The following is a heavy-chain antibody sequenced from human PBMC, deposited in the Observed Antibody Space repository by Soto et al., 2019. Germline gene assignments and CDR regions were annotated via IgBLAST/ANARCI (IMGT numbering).Heavy chain of an antibody. Sequence: QVHLVQSGAEVKKPGASVKVSCKASGYTFTSYGITWVRQAPGQGLEWMGWISAHNGNTDYAQKLQGRVIVTRDTSTSTAYRELRSRRSDDTAVYYCARGRDGDYWGQGALVTVSS. V-gene: IGHV1-18*01. CDR3: ARGRDGDY. J-gene: IGHJ4*02. CDR2: ISAHNGNT. CDR1: GYTFTSYG. D-gene: IGHD6-6*01.